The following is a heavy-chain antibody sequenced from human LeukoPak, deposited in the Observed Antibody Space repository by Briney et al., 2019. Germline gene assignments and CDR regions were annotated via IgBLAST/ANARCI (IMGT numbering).Heavy chain of an antibody. J-gene: IGHJ4*02. V-gene: IGHV3-23*01. CDR2: ISAGGDLT. Sequence: GGSLRLSCAASGFTFSSYGMSWVRQVPGKGLEWVSAISAGGDLTNYADSVKGRFTISRDSSKNMLYVQMNSLRAEDTAVYYCAKGLISSATYFSYFDYWGQGTLVTVSS. CDR3: AKGLISSATYFSYFDY. D-gene: IGHD3-3*01. CDR1: GFTFSSYG.